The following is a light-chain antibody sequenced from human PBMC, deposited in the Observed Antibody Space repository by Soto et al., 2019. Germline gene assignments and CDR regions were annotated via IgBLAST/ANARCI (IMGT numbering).Light chain of an antibody. CDR2: NVN. CDR3: SSYSDTNICV. V-gene: IGLV2-8*01. CDR1: RRDIGGYEF. Sequence: QSALTQPPSAPGSPRQEVNISCTGNRRDIGGYEFVSWHQVRPGEAPQLIIYNVNGRPSGIIRRLSCSTSGPTASLTVSGLQAVDEADYYCSSYSDTNICVFGTGTKFTGL. J-gene: IGLJ1*01.